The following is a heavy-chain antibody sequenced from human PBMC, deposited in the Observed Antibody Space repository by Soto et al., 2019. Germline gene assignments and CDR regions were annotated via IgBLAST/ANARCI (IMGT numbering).Heavy chain of an antibody. Sequence: EVQLVESGGGLVQPGGPLRLSCAASGFTFSDHYMDWVRQARGKGLDWVARIKNNANSYAIEYAASVKGRFTISRDDSKNSLYLQMNSLRTKDTAIYYCVRVKLGPQPLKAFDAWGQGTMVTVSS. CDR2: IKNNANSYAI. J-gene: IGHJ3*01. V-gene: IGHV3-72*01. CDR1: GFTFSDHY. CDR3: VRVKLGPQPLKAFDA. D-gene: IGHD7-27*01.